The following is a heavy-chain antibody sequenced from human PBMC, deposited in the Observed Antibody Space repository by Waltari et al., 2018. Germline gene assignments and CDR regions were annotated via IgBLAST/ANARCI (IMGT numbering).Heavy chain of an antibody. Sequence: EVQLLESGGNLVQPGGSLSLSCSASGFTFTSHAMNWVRQAPGKGLEWVSSVSGGGETTYYTDSVKGRFTISRDNSRNTLYLQMSSLRVDDTAMYYCTKDLIGYGRIHDYWGQGTLVTVSS. CDR1: GFTFTSHA. J-gene: IGHJ4*02. CDR3: TKDLIGYGRIHDY. V-gene: IGHV3-23*01. D-gene: IGHD6-13*01. CDR2: VSGGGETT.